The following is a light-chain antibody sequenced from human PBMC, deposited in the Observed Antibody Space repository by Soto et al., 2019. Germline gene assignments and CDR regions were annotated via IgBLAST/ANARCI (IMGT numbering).Light chain of an antibody. CDR1: LTISKS. CDR2: GVS. V-gene: IGKV1-39*01. Sequence: DIQMTQSPSSLSASVGDRVTVTCRTSLTISKSLNWYQQKPGKAPKVLICGVSNLQSGVPSRFSGSGSGTDFTLTISSVQPEDSATYYCQQSYGAPLTFGGGTSVEIK. J-gene: IGKJ4*01. CDR3: QQSYGAPLT.